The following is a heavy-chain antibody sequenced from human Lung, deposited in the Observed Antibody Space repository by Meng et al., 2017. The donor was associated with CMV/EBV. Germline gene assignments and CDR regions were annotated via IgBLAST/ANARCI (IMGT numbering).Heavy chain of an antibody. CDR3: ARVDRAVDY. CDR2: IHYSGSS. V-gene: IGHV4-30-4*08. J-gene: IGHJ4*02. CDR1: GASITSDDDF. Sequence: SETLSLTCTVSGASITSDDDFWIWIRQPPGKGLEWIGYIHYSGSSHYNASLKSRLTMSVDTHKNQFSLKLNSVTAADTAVYYCARVDRAVDYWGQGTLVTVSS. D-gene: IGHD1-26*01.